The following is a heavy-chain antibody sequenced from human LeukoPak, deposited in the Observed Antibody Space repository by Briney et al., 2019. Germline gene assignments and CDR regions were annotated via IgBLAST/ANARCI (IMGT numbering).Heavy chain of an antibody. CDR3: ARDCSSTTCQGPVLDF. CDR1: GYTFTSHY. J-gene: IGHJ4*02. D-gene: IGHD2/OR15-2a*01. CDR2: IHPSGGNS. Sequence: ASVKVSCKASGYTFTSHYVHWVRQAPGHGLEWMGIIHPSGGNSRNTQNFQGRVTMTRDTSTSTVYLELSSLRSEDTAVYYCARDCSSTTCQGPVLDFWGQGTLVTVSS. V-gene: IGHV1-46*01.